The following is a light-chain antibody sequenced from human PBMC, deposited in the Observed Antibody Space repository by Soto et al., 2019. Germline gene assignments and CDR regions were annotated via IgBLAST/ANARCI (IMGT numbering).Light chain of an antibody. Sequence: DIQLTQSPSFLSASVGDSITITCRASQNIASYLAWFQQKPGKAPDLLIFAASTLRSGVPERFSGRGSGTEYSLTVSSLQPEDFATYYCQQLYNYPRTFGQGTKVEVK. CDR1: QNIASY. V-gene: IGKV1-9*01. CDR3: QQLYNYPRT. J-gene: IGKJ1*01. CDR2: AAS.